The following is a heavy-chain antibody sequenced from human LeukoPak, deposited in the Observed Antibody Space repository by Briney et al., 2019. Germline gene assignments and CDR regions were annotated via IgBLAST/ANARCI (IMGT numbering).Heavy chain of an antibody. CDR1: GFTFSSYS. Sequence: PGGSFRLSCAASGFTFSSYSMNWVRQAPGKGLEWVSSISSSSSYIYYADSVKGRFTISRDNAKNSLYLQMNSLRAEDTAVYYCARGLGYCSGGSCRNWFDPWGQGTLVTVSS. CDR2: ISSSSSYI. J-gene: IGHJ5*02. D-gene: IGHD2-15*01. V-gene: IGHV3-21*01. CDR3: ARGLGYCSGGSCRNWFDP.